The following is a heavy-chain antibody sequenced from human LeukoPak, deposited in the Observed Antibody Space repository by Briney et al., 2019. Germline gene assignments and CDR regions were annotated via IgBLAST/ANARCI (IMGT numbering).Heavy chain of an antibody. Sequence: GGSLRLSCAASGFTFSSYGMHWVRQAPGKGLEWVANINQDGSEKYYLDSVKGRFTISRDNAKNSLYLQMNSLRAEDTAVYYCAKYRSRGFDYWGQGTLVTVSS. D-gene: IGHD3-10*01. V-gene: IGHV3-7*01. CDR2: INQDGSEK. J-gene: IGHJ4*02. CDR1: GFTFSSYG. CDR3: AKYRSRGFDY.